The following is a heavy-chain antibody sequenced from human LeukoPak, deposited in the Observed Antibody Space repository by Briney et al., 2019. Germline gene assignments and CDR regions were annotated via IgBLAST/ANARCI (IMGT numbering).Heavy chain of an antibody. Sequence: PGGSLRLSCAASGFTFSSYAMSWVRQAPGKGLEWVSAISGSGGNAYSADSVKGRFTISRDNSKNTLYLQMNSLRAEDTAVYYCAKGTDSSTTSCYTSLDLWGKGTAVTVSS. CDR2: ISGSGGNA. CDR1: GFTFSSYA. J-gene: IGHJ6*04. V-gene: IGHV3-23*01. D-gene: IGHD2-2*02. CDR3: AKGTDSSTTSCYTSLDL.